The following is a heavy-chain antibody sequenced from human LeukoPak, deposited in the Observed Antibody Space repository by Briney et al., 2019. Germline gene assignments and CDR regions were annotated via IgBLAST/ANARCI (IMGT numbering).Heavy chain of an antibody. V-gene: IGHV3-23*01. CDR1: GFTFSSYA. CDR3: ATEKGDSPDY. J-gene: IGHJ4*02. Sequence: GGSLRLSCAASGFTFSSYAMSWVRQAPGKGLEWVSTISGSGGTTYYADSVKGRFTISRDNSKNTLYLQMNSLRAEDTAVFYCATEKGDSPDYWGQGTLVTVSS. D-gene: IGHD2-21*01. CDR2: ISGSGGTT.